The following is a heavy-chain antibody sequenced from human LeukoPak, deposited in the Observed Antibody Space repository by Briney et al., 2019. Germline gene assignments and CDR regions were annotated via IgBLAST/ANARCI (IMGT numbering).Heavy chain of an antibody. Sequence: GGSLRLSCAASGFTFSDYYMSWIRQAPGKGPEWLSYISSSGSTIKYTDSVKGRFTISRDNAKNSLYLQMNSLRAEDTAVYYCARDHGDYGGHFDYWGQGTLVTVSS. CDR3: ARDHGDYGGHFDY. V-gene: IGHV3-11*01. D-gene: IGHD4-17*01. CDR1: GFTFSDYY. J-gene: IGHJ4*02. CDR2: ISSSGSTI.